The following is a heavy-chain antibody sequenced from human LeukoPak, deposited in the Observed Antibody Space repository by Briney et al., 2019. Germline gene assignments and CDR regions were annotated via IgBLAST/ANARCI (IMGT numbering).Heavy chain of an antibody. J-gene: IGHJ5*02. Sequence: GGSLRLSCVGSGFTFRSHAMSWVRQAPEKGLEFVSGIYENGGTTYYADSVKGRFSISRDNSKNTLYLQMNSLRAEDTAVYYCAKGRGYCSGGSCQNWFDPWGQGTLVTVSS. CDR2: IYENGGTT. CDR3: AKGRGYCSGGSCQNWFDP. CDR1: GFTFRSHA. D-gene: IGHD2-15*01. V-gene: IGHV3-23*01.